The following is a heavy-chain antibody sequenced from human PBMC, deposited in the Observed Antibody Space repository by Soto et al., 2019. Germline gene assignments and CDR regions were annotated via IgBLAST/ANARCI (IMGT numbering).Heavy chain of an antibody. CDR2: IYYSGNT. CDR3: ARGRGVAARRFDP. Sequence: SETLSLTCAVSGGSISGGDYYWSWIRQPPGKGLEWIGNIYYSGNTYYNPSLKSRVTMSVDTSKNQFSLNLNSVTAADTAVYYCARGRGVAARRFDPWGQGTLVTVSS. D-gene: IGHD6-6*01. J-gene: IGHJ5*02. V-gene: IGHV4-30-4*01. CDR1: GGSISGGDYY.